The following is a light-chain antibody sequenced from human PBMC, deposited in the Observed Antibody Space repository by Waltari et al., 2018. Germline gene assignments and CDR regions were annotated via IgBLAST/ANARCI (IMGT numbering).Light chain of an antibody. CDR1: QDISNY. CDR3: QRYDNLPIFA. V-gene: IGKV1-33*01. J-gene: IGKJ3*01. CDR2: DAS. Sequence: DIQMTQSPSSLSASVGDRVTITCQASQDISNYLNWYQQKPGKAPKLLIHDASSLETGVPSRFSGSQSGTHFTFTISSLQPEDVATYYRQRYDNLPIFAFGPGTKVNIK.